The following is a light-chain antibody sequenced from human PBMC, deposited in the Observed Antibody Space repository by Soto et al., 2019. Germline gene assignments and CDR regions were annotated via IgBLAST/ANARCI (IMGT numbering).Light chain of an antibody. J-gene: IGKJ1*01. Sequence: DIQMTQSTSTLSASVGDRVTITCRASQSIGTCSAWYQHKPGRAAKLLIYDASTLGGGVPSRFSGSRSGTEFTFTISSLQADDFATYCCQPYNSYSRAFGQGTKVEIK. CDR3: QPYNSYSRA. CDR2: DAS. V-gene: IGKV1-5*01. CDR1: QSIGTC.